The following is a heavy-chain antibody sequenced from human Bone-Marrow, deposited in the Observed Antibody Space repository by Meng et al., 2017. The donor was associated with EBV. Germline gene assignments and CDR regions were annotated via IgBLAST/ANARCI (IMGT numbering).Heavy chain of an antibody. D-gene: IGHD3-16*01. J-gene: IGHJ4*02. CDR1: GGSISSSTW. V-gene: IGHV4-4*02. CDR3: ARRDYYDDTGYFDY. CDR2: IHHVGST. Sequence: QGQLQESGPGLLKPSGTLSLTWAVSGGSISSSTWWSWVRQSPGEGLEWIGEIHHVGSTNYNPSLKSRVTISIDKSKKQFSLKLSSVTAADTAVYYCARRDYYDDTGYFDYWGQGTLVTVSS.